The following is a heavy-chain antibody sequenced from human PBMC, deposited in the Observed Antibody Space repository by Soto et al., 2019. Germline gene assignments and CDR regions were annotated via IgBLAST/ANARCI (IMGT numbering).Heavy chain of an antibody. V-gene: IGHV1-18*01. CDR2: ISAYNGNT. J-gene: IGHJ6*02. D-gene: IGHD2-15*01. Sequence: QVQLVQSGAEVKKPGASVKVSCKASGYTFTSYGISWVRQAPGQGLEWMGWISAYNGNTNYAQKLQVRVTMTTDTSTSTAYMELRSLRSDDTAVYYCASGVVAATPLHYYYGMDVWGQGTTVTVSS. CDR1: GYTFTSYG. CDR3: ASGVVAATPLHYYYGMDV.